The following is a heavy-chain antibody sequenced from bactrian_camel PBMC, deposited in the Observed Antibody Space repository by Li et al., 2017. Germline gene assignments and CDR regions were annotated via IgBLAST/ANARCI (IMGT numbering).Heavy chain of an antibody. J-gene: IGHJ2*01. D-gene: IGHD2*01. CDR2: IYSGGVVT. Sequence: DVQLVESGGGSVQAGGSLRLSCAASGDTLGSKCMAWFRQDPGKEREGVATIYSGGVVTYYADSVKGRFTISRDNAKNTVYLQMNSLKPEDTAVYYCAAESTLCTGGYCFTRYLEVWGQGTQVTVS. CDR3: AAESTLCTGGYCFTRYLEV. V-gene: IGHV3S40*01. CDR1: GDTLGSKC.